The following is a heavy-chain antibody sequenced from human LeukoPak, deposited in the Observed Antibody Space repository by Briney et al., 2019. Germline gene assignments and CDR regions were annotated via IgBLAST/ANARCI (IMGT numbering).Heavy chain of an antibody. D-gene: IGHD2-2*01. CDR3: TKDISASTWGNAFDI. Sequence: SGGSLRLSCVASGFTVSSNYMSWVRQAPGKGLEWVSVICGGDDTYYADSVKGRFTISRDNSKNSLYLQMNSLRTEDTALYYCTKDISASTWGNAFDIWGQGTMVTVSS. J-gene: IGHJ3*02. V-gene: IGHV3-53*05. CDR2: ICGGDDT. CDR1: GFTVSSNY.